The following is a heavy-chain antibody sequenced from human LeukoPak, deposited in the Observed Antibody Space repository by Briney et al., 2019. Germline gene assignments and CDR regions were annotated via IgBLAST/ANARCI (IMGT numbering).Heavy chain of an antibody. D-gene: IGHD3-10*01. CDR1: GYTFNSYY. CDR2: INPDSGAT. CDR3: AREGRHNYGSDYYKRANYFDY. V-gene: IGHV1-2*02. Sequence: GASVKVSCKASGYTFNSYYMHWVRQVPGQGLEWMGWINPDSGATNYAQKFQGRVTMTRDTSISTAYMELSRLSSDDTAVYFCAREGRHNYGSDYYKRANYFDYWGQGTLVTVSS. J-gene: IGHJ4*02.